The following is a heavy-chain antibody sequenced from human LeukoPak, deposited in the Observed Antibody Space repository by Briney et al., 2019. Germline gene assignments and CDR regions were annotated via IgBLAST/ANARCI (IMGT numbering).Heavy chain of an antibody. CDR1: GYTFISYD. CDR3: ARGSCSSTTCYGGTYYMDV. J-gene: IGHJ6*03. Sequence: ASVKVSCKASGYTFISYDINWVRQATGQGLEWMGWMNPNSGNTGYAQKFQGRVTITKNNSISTAYMELSSLRSEDTAMYYCARGSCSSTTCYGGTYYMDVWGKGTTVTVSS. CDR2: MNPNSGNT. D-gene: IGHD2-2*01. V-gene: IGHV1-8*03.